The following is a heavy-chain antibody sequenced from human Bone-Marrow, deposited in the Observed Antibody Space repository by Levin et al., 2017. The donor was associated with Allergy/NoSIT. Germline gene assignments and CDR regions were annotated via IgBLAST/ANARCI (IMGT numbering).Heavy chain of an antibody. Sequence: GGSLRLSCAASGFTFSSYWMSWVRQAPGKGLEWVANIKQDGSEKYYVDSVKGRFTISRDNAKNSLYLQMNSLRAEDTAVYYCARGVAVAGTGAFDIWGQGTMVTVSS. CDR1: GFTFSSYW. D-gene: IGHD6-19*01. V-gene: IGHV3-7*03. CDR3: ARGVAVAGTGAFDI. CDR2: IKQDGSEK. J-gene: IGHJ3*02.